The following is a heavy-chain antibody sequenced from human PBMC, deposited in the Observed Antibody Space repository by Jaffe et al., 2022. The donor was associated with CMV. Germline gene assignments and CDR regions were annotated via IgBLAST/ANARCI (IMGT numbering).Heavy chain of an antibody. CDR3: ARGRDYYDSSGYVNWFDP. CDR1: GGSISSYY. V-gene: IGHV4-59*01. J-gene: IGHJ5*02. D-gene: IGHD3-22*01. Sequence: QVQLQESGPGLVKPSETLSLTCTVSGGSISSYYWSWIRQPPGKGLEWIGYIYYSGSTNYNPSLKSRVTISVDTSKNQFSLKLSSVTAADTAVYYCARGRDYYDSSGYVNWFDPWGQGTLVTVSS. CDR2: IYYSGST.